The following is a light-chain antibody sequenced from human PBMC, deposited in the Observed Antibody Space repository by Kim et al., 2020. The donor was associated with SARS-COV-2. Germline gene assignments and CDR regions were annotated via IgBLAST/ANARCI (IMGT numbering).Light chain of an antibody. J-gene: IGLJ1*01. CDR2: YDS. CDR1: NIGGHS. CDR3: QVWDTDTDDYV. V-gene: IGLV3-21*01. Sequence: APGQTARITCGGNNIGGHSVHWYQQKPGQAPVLVIYYDSDRPSGIPVRFSGSKAATTATLTISRVEAGDEADYYCQVWDTDTDDYVFGTGTKVTVL.